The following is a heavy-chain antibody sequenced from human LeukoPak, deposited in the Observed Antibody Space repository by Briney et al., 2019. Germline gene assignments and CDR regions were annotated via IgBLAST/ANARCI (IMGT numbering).Heavy chain of an antibody. D-gene: IGHD3-16*01. CDR1: GFDLGHYE. CDR2: ISVRAATI. V-gene: IGHV3-48*03. Sequence: GGSLRLSCAASGFDLGHYEVNWVRQAPGKGLEWIAHISVRAATIYYGDSVEGRFTISRDNAKNSLYLQMNSLRAEGTAVYYCARDASYYDYVWGSYSNYYYGMDVWGQGTTVTVSS. J-gene: IGHJ6*02. CDR3: ARDASYYDYVWGSYSNYYYGMDV.